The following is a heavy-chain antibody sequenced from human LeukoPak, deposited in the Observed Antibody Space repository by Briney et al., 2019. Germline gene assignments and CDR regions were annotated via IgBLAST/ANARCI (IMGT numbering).Heavy chain of an antibody. CDR3: AREMATHGGWGIDY. Sequence: GGSLRLSCAASGFTFSRYAMHWVRQAPGKGLEWVAVISYDGSNKYYADSVKGRFTISRDNSKNTLYLQMNSLRAEDTAVYYCAREMATHGGWGIDYWGQGTLVTVSS. CDR1: GFTFSRYA. V-gene: IGHV3-30*04. J-gene: IGHJ4*02. CDR2: ISYDGSNK. D-gene: IGHD5-24*01.